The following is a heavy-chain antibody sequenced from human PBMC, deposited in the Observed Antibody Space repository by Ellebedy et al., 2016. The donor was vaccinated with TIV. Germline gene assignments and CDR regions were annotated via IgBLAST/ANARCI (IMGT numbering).Heavy chain of an antibody. CDR2: IYYSGST. D-gene: IGHD1-26*01. Sequence: MPSETLSLTCTVSGGSISSYYWSWIRQPPGKGLEWIGYIYYSGSTNYNPSLKSRVTISVDTSKNQFSLKLSSVTAADTAVYYCARPIVGATNAFDIWGQGTMVTVSS. J-gene: IGHJ3*02. CDR3: ARPIVGATNAFDI. CDR1: GGSISSYY. V-gene: IGHV4-59*08.